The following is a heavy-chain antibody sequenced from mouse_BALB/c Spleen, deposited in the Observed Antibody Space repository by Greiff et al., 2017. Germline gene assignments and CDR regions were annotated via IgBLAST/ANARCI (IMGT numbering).Heavy chain of an antibody. Sequence: EVQLQQSGPSLVKPSQTLSLTCSVTGDSITSGYWNWIRKFPGNKLEYMGYISYSGSTYYNPSLKSRISITRDTSKNQYYLQLNSVTTEDTATYYCALGLTTVVATDYAMDYWGQGTSVTVSS. V-gene: IGHV3-8*02. CDR2: ISYSGST. J-gene: IGHJ4*01. D-gene: IGHD1-1*01. CDR3: ALGLTTVVATDYAMDY. CDR1: GDSITSGY.